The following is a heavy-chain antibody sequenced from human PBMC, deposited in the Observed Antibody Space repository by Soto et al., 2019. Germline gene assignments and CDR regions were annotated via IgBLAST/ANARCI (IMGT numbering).Heavy chain of an antibody. Sequence: QVQLQESGPGLVKPSETLSLTCTVSGGSVSSGSYYWSWIRQPPGKGLEWIGYIYYSGSTNYNPSLQSRVTISVDTSKNQFSLKLSSVTAADTAVYYCARDRGYYYYGMDVWGQVSTVTVSS. CDR3: ARDRGYYYYGMDV. D-gene: IGHD3-10*01. CDR1: GGSVSSGSYY. CDR2: IYYSGST. J-gene: IGHJ6*02. V-gene: IGHV4-61*01.